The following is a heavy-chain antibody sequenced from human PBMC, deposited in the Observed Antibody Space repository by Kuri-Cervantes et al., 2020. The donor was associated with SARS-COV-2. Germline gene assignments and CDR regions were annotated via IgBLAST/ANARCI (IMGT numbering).Heavy chain of an antibody. V-gene: IGHV1-2*02. J-gene: IGHJ1*01. CDR2: INPNFGGT. CDR3: ARDLHKADWGYGSGSYYNAKGSFQH. Sequence: ASVKVSCKASGYTFTGYYIHWVRQAPGQGLEWMGWINPNFGGTNYAQEFQGRVTMTRDTSISTAYMNLSSLRSEDTAVYYCARDLHKADWGYGSGSYYNAKGSFQHWGQGTLVTVSS. CDR1: GYTFTGYY. D-gene: IGHD3-10*01.